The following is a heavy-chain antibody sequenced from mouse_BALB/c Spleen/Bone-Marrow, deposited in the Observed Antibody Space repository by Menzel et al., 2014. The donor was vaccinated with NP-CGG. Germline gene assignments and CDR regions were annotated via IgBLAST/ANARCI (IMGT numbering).Heavy chain of an antibody. V-gene: IGHV5-9*03. D-gene: IGHD2-4*01. Sequence: EVQGVESGGGLVKPGGSLKLSCAASGFTFSSYTMSWVRQTPEKRLEWVATISSGGGDTYYPDSVKGRFTISIDNAKNNLYLQISILRSEDTALYYCAKYIITTSYFDYWRQGTTLTVSS. CDR3: AKYIITTSYFDY. CDR2: ISSGGGDT. J-gene: IGHJ2*01. CDR1: GFTFSSYT.